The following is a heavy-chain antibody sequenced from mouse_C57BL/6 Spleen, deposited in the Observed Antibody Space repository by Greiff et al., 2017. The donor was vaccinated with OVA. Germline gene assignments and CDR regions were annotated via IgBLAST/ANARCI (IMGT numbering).Heavy chain of an antibody. J-gene: IGHJ2*01. V-gene: IGHV14-4*01. CDR1: GFNIKDDY. CDR2: IDPENGDT. CDR3: TTSEGYWDY. D-gene: IGHD2-14*01. Sequence: EVQLQESGAELVRPGASVKLSCTASGFNIKDDYMHWVKQRPEQGLEWIGWIDPENGDTEYASKFQGKATITADTSSNTAYLQLSSLTSEDTAVYYCTTSEGYWDYWGQGTTLTVSS.